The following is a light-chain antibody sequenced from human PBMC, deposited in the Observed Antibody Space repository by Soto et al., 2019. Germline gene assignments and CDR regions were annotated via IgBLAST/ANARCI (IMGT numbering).Light chain of an antibody. Sequence: DIQMTQSPSAMAAPVGDTVTSTCQASQDIAKSVNWYQHKPGKAPKLLIYDVSNLGSGVQSRFSGSGSGTDFSFTVSSLQTEEFATYYCKQYDHLKITFGQGTKVDIK. J-gene: IGKJ3*01. CDR3: KQYDHLKIT. V-gene: IGKV1-33*01. CDR2: DVS. CDR1: QDIAKS.